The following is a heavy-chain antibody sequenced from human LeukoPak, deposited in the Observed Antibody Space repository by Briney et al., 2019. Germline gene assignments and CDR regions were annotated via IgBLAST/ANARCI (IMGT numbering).Heavy chain of an antibody. Sequence: GGSLRLSCAASRLTFSSYVMSWVRQAPGKGLEWVSGISGSGYNTFYADSVKGRFIISRDESKNTVSLLMNTLRAEDTAIYYCAKGGELLGYFDSWGQGTLVTVSS. CDR3: AKGGELLGYFDS. CDR1: RLTFSSYV. V-gene: IGHV3-23*01. CDR2: ISGSGYNT. J-gene: IGHJ4*02. D-gene: IGHD1-7*01.